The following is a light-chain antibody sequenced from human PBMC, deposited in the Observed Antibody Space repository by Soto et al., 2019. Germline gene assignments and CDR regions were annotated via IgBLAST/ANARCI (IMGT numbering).Light chain of an antibody. CDR2: ELS. CDR1: NSDVGGYNY. J-gene: IGLJ2*01. Sequence: QSVLTQPPPASGSPGQSVTISCTGTNSDVGGYNYVSWYQQHPGKAPKLMIYELSKRPSGVPDRFSGSKSGNTASLTVSGLQAEDEADYYCSSYAGSNNFVVFGGGTQLTAL. CDR3: SSYAGSNNFVV. V-gene: IGLV2-8*01.